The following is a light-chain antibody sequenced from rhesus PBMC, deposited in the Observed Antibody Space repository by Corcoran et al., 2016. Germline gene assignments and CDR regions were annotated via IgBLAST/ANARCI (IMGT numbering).Light chain of an antibody. V-gene: IGKV1-44*02. J-gene: IGKJ4*01. CDR1: QLISTY. CDR2: AAP. Sequence: DIQMTQSPSSLSASVGDRVNITCRASQLISTYSAWYQQKPGKVPNLLIYAAPHLERGVPSRFSGSGSGTEFTLTISSLRPKDFATNYCQQRISHPLTIGGETKVKVK. CDR3: QQRISHPLT.